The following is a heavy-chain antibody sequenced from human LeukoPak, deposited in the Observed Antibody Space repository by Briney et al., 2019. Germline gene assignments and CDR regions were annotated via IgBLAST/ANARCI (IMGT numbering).Heavy chain of an antibody. J-gene: IGHJ4*02. CDR2: IYSSGST. D-gene: IGHD6-19*01. CDR3: ARGYGAGHYFDY. CDR1: GGSISSYY. Sequence: PSETLSLTCNVSGGSISSYYWSWIRQPAGKGLEWIGRIYSSGSTNYNPSLKSRVSMSVDTSKNQFSLNLSFVTAADTAVYYCARGYGAGHYFDYWGKGTPVTVS. V-gene: IGHV4-4*07.